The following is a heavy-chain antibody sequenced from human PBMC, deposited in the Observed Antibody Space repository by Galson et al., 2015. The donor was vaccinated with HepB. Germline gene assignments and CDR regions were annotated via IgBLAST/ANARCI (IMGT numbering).Heavy chain of an antibody. J-gene: IGHJ4*02. CDR1: GFTFSRDW. CDR3: ARDQSYSLSS. V-gene: IGHV3-74*01. CDR2: IKSDGRTT. Sequence: LRLSCAASGFTFSRDWMHWVHQTPGKGLVWVSLIKSDGRTTRYADSVNGRFTISRDNAKNTLYLQMNSLRAEDTAVYFCARDQSYSLSSWGQGTLVTVSS. D-gene: IGHD3-10*02.